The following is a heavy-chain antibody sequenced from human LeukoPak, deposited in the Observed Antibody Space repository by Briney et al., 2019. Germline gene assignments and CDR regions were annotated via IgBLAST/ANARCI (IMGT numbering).Heavy chain of an antibody. V-gene: IGHV3-21*01. Sequence: GGSLRLFCAASGFTFSNAWMSWVRQAPGKGLEWVSSISRSSSYIYYADSMKGRFTISRDNAKNSLYLQMNSLRAEDTAVYYCAKAGGNAFDIWGQGTMVTVSS. CDR1: GFTFSNAW. J-gene: IGHJ3*02. CDR2: ISRSSSYI. D-gene: IGHD3-16*01. CDR3: AKAGGNAFDI.